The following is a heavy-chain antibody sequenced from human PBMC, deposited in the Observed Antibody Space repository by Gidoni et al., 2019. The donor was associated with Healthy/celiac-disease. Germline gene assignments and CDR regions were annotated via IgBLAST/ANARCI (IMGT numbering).Heavy chain of an antibody. Sequence: EVQLLESGGGLVQPGGSLRLPCAASGFTFSSYAMSWVRQAPGKGLEWVSAISGSGGRTYYADSVKGRFTISRDNSKNTLYLQMNSLRAEDTAVYYCAKVGAAIGAFDYWGQGTLVTVSS. V-gene: IGHV3-23*01. CDR2: ISGSGGRT. J-gene: IGHJ4*02. CDR3: AKVGAAIGAFDY. CDR1: GFTFSSYA.